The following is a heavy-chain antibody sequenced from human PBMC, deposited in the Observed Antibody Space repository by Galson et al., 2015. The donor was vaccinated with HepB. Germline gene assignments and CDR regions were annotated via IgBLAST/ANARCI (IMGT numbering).Heavy chain of an antibody. V-gene: IGHV3-23*01. CDR2: ISDNGGTT. J-gene: IGHJ2*01. CDR3: ARHRGGGGRAYYSFDL. Sequence: SLRLSCAASGFTFSSLAMSWVRQAPGKGLEWVSLISDNGGTTDYTDSVKGRFTISRDNSKNTLSLQMTGLRAEDTATYYCARHRGGGGRAYYSFDLWGRGTLVSVSS. D-gene: IGHD3-10*01. CDR1: GFTFSSLA.